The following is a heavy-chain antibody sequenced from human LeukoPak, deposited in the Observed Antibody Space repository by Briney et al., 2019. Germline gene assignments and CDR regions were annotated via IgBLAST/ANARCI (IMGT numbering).Heavy chain of an antibody. J-gene: IGHJ4*02. Sequence: GGSLRLSCAASGFTFRSYSMNWVRQAPGKGLEWVSIVYNDGSTYYADSMKGRFTISRDNSQNTLYLLMNSLRPEDTAVYYCAREAAYFDCWAREPWSPSPQ. V-gene: IGHV3-53*01. CDR3: AREAAYFDC. CDR1: GFTFRSYS. D-gene: IGHD6-13*01. CDR2: VYNDGST.